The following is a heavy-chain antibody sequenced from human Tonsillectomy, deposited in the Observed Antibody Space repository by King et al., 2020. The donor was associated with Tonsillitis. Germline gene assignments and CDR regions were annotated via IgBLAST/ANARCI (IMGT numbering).Heavy chain of an antibody. CDR1: GYSISSGYY. D-gene: IGHD3-22*01. CDR2: IYHSGST. Sequence: VQLQASGPGLVKPSETLSLTCAVSGYSISSGYYWGWIRQPPGKGLEWIGSIYHSGSTYYNPSLQSRVTISGATSKNQFSLKLTSLTAADTAVYYCTSLYMIKDAYDIWGQGTMVTVSS. V-gene: IGHV4-38-2*01. J-gene: IGHJ3*02. CDR3: TSLYMIKDAYDI.